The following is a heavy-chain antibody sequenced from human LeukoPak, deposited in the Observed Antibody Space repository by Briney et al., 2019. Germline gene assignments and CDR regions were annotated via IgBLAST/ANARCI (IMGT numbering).Heavy chain of an antibody. Sequence: GGSLRLSCAASGFTFSSYGMHWVRQAPGKGLEWVAVISYDGSNKYYADSVKGRFTISRDNSKNTLYLQMNSLRAADTAVYYCAKDLQGYDPFDYWGQGTLVTVSS. CDR1: GFTFSSYG. CDR2: ISYDGSNK. V-gene: IGHV3-30*18. CDR3: AKDLQGYDPFDY. D-gene: IGHD5-12*01. J-gene: IGHJ4*02.